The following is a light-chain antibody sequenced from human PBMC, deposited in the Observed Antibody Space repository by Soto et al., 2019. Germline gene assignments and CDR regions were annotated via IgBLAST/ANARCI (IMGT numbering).Light chain of an antibody. J-gene: IGKJ5*01. Sequence: DIQMTQSPSTLSAFVGDRVNITCRASQRISRWLAWYQQKPGKAPKVLSYRASSLQSGVPSRFSGSGSGTEXXLXISSLQPDXFATYYCQQXYSYYTF. V-gene: IGKV1-5*03. CDR2: RAS. CDR3: QQXYSYYT. CDR1: QRISRW.